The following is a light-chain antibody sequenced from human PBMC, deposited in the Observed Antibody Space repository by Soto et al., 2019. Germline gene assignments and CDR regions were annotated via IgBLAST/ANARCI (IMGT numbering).Light chain of an antibody. CDR1: SSNIGSNT. Sequence: QSVLTQPPSASGTPGQRVTFSCSGSSSNIGSNTVHWYQQLPGTAPKLLIYSNNQRPSGAPDRFSGSKSGTSASLAISGLQSEDEADYYCAAWDDSLNGWVFGGGTKVTVL. V-gene: IGLV1-44*01. CDR3: AAWDDSLNGWV. CDR2: SNN. J-gene: IGLJ3*02.